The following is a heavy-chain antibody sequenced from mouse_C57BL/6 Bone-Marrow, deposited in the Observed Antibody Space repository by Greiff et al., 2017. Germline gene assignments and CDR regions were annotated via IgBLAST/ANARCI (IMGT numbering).Heavy chain of an antibody. CDR2: IDPSDSET. J-gene: IGHJ3*01. CDR3: ASGDGGFPFAY. Sequence: QVQLQQPGAELVRPGSSVKLSCKASGYTFTSYWMHWVKQRPIQGLEWIGNIDPSDSETHYHQQFKDKATLTVDQSSSTAYMQLSSLTSEDSAVYYRASGDGGFPFAYWGQGTLVTVSA. CDR1: GYTFTSYW. V-gene: IGHV1-52*01. D-gene: IGHD1-1*02.